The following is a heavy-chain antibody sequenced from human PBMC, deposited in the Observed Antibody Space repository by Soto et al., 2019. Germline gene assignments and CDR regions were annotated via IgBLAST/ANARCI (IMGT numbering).Heavy chain of an antibody. CDR3: ARMAVNYDFWSGYQSQRRIMDV. J-gene: IGHJ6*03. D-gene: IGHD3-3*01. CDR1: GGSFSGYY. CDR2: INHSGST. V-gene: IGHV4-34*01. Sequence: SETLSLTCAVYGGSFSGYYWSWIRQPPGKGLEWIGEINHSGSTNYNPSLKSRVTISVDTSKNQFSLKLSSVTAADTAVYYCARMAVNYDFWSGYQSQRRIMDVWGKGTTVTVSS.